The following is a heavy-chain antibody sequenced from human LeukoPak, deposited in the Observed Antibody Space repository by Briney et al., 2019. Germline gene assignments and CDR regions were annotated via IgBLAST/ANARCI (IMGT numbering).Heavy chain of an antibody. J-gene: IGHJ6*02. Sequence: ASVKASCKASGYTFTSYFMHWVRQAPGQGPEWMGLINPSGGSTSYARKFQGRVTMTRDMSTNTVYMDLSSLRSDDTAVYYCARDPYSGWQLDEFHYYGMDVWGQGTTVIVSS. CDR1: GYTFTSYF. CDR2: INPSGGST. CDR3: ARDPYSGWQLDEFHYYGMDV. V-gene: IGHV1-46*01. D-gene: IGHD6-6*01.